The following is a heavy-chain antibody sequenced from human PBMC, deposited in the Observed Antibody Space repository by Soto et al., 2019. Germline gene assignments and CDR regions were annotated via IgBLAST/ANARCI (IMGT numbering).Heavy chain of an antibody. Sequence: GSLRLSCAASGFTFSSYWMHWVRQAPGRGLVWVSRINSDGSSTSYADSVKGRFTISRDNAKNTLYLQMNSLRAEDTAVYYCASFGTSAAPGYYYYYYYMDVWGKGTTVTVSS. V-gene: IGHV3-74*01. CDR2: INSDGSST. CDR1: GFTFSSYW. J-gene: IGHJ6*03. D-gene: IGHD6-13*01. CDR3: ASFGTSAAPGYYYYYYYMDV.